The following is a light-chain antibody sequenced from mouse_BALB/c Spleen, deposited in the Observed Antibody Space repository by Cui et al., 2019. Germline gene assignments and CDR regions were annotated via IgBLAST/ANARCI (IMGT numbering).Light chain of an antibody. CDR1: KSISKY. J-gene: IGKJ5*01. V-gene: IGKV16-104*01. Sequence: DVQTTQSPSYLAASPGETITITCRASKSISKYLAWYQEKPGKTNKLLIYSGSTLQSGIPSRFSGSGSGTDFTLTISSLEPEDFAMYYCQQHNEYPLTFGAGTKLELK. CDR3: QQHNEYPLT. CDR2: SGS.